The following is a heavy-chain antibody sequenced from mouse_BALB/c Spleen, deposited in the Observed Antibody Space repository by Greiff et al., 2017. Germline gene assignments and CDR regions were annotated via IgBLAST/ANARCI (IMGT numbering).Heavy chain of an antibody. CDR1: GYTFTDYA. D-gene: IGHD1-1*01. J-gene: IGHJ3*01. CDR2: ISTYYGDA. Sequence: QVQLQQSGAELVRPGVSVKISCKGSGYTFTDYAMHWVKQSHAKSLEWIGVISTYYGDASYNQKFKGKATMTVDKSSSTAYMELARQTSEDSAIYYCARNYGSSYEFAYWGQGTLVTVSA. CDR3: ARNYGSSYEFAY. V-gene: IGHV1S137*01.